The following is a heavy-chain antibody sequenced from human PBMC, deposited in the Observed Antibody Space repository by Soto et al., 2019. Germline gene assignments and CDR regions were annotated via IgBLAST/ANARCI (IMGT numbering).Heavy chain of an antibody. V-gene: IGHV1-69*14. CDR3: ARGYCVSSSCHSLDS. J-gene: IGHJ4*02. CDR2: IIPIAGTP. Sequence: QVHWVQSGAEVKTPGSSVTVSCKASGDTFTPYAISWVRQAPGQGLEWMGGIIPIAGTPTYAQKFQGRVTITEDRSTSTTSMDLSRLTSEDTAVYYCARGYCVSSSCHSLDSWGQGTPVTVSS. D-gene: IGHD1-26*01. CDR1: GDTFTPYA.